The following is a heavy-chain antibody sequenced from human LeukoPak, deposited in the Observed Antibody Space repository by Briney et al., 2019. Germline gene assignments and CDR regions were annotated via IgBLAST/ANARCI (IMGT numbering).Heavy chain of an antibody. J-gene: IGHJ4*02. Sequence: GESLKISSKGSGYTFTNYWIGWVRQMPGKGLEWMGIIWPSDSDTRYSPSFQGQVTISADKSINTAYLQWSSLKASDTAIYFCARRISGYYIDYWGQGTLVTVSS. CDR1: GYTFTNYW. D-gene: IGHD1-26*01. CDR3: ARRISGYYIDY. CDR2: IWPSDSDT. V-gene: IGHV5-51*01.